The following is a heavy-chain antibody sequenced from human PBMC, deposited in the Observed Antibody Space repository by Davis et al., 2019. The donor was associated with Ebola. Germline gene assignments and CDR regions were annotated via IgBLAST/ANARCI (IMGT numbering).Heavy chain of an antibody. J-gene: IGHJ4*02. D-gene: IGHD3-3*01. Sequence: GESLKISCAASGFTFRNYAMHWVRQAPGKGLEWVAVVSHSEREKFYADSVKGRFTISRDNSENTLDPQMNSLTADDTSVYYCARAGFDEVLDYWGQGTPVTVSS. CDR3: ARAGFDEVLDY. CDR1: GFTFRNYA. V-gene: IGHV3-30*04. CDR2: VSHSEREK.